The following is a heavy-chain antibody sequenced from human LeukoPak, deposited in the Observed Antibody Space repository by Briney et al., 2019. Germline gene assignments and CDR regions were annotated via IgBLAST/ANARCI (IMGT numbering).Heavy chain of an antibody. CDR3: ASVYSGYAN. J-gene: IGHJ4*02. D-gene: IGHD5-12*01. CDR2: ISGSGGST. CDR1: GFTFSSYA. Sequence: GGSLRLSSPASGFTFSSYAMRWVRQPPGKGLEWVSAISGSGGSTYYADSVKGRFTISRDNSKNTLYLEVNSLRAEDTAVYYCASVYSGYANWGQGTLVTVSS. V-gene: IGHV3-23*01.